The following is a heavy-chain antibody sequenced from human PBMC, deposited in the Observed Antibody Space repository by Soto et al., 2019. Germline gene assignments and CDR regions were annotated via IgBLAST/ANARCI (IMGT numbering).Heavy chain of an antibody. CDR3: ARDPLPIAVAAPDN. Sequence: GASVKVSCKASGYTLTTFFMHWVRQAPGQGLEWMGVINPGYPAGRNTNYAQKFQGRVTMTTDTSTSTAYMELRSLRSDDTAVYYCARDPLPIAVAAPDNWGQGTLVTVSS. CDR2: INPGYPAGRNT. J-gene: IGHJ4*02. V-gene: IGHV1-46*01. D-gene: IGHD6-19*01. CDR1: GYTLTTFF.